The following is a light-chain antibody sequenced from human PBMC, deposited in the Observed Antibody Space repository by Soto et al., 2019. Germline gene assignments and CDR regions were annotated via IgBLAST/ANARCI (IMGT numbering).Light chain of an antibody. CDR3: HQYNNWPLT. CDR1: QSVSSN. V-gene: IGKV3D-15*01. Sequence: IVLTQSPATLSVSPGERATLSCRASQSVSSNLAWYQQKPGQAPRLLIYGASTRATGVPARFSGSGSGTEGTITISSLQYEDGSVYCCHQYNNWPLTFGPGTRLEIK. J-gene: IGKJ5*01. CDR2: GAS.